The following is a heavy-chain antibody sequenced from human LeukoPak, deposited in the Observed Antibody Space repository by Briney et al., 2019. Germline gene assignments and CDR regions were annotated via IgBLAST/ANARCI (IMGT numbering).Heavy chain of an antibody. CDR3: ARDRGGVGARTYYFDY. Sequence: PGGSLRLSCAASGFTFCSYSMNWVRQAPGKGLEWVSSISSSSSYIYYADSVKGRFTISRDNAKNSLYLQMNSLGAEDTAVYYCARDRGGVGARTYYFDYWGQGTLVTVSS. D-gene: IGHD1-26*01. CDR1: GFTFCSYS. J-gene: IGHJ4*02. CDR2: ISSSSSYI. V-gene: IGHV3-21*01.